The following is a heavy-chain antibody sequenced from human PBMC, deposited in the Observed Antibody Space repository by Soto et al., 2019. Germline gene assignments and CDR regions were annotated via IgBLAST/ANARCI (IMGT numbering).Heavy chain of an antibody. V-gene: IGHV2-5*02. CDR3: GESLDGSATSCSSFDY. Sequence: SGPTLVNPTQTLTLTCTFSGFSLSTSGVGVGWIRQPPGKALEWLALIYWDDDKHYSPSLKSRLTITKDTSKTQVVLTMTNMKPADTAAFYFGESLDGSATSCSSFDYWGQGTLVTVSS. CDR2: IYWDDDK. J-gene: IGHJ4*02. CDR1: GFSLSTSGVG. D-gene: IGHD2-15*01.